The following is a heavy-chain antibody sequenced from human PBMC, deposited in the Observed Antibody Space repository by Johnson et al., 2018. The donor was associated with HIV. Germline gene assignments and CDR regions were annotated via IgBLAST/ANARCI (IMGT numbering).Heavy chain of an antibody. CDR1: GFTFTNHY. Sequence: VQLVESGGGLVQPGGSLRLSCAASGFTFTNHYMTWVRQAPGKGLEWVANIKQDASEKYSVDSVKGRFTISRDNAKSSLYLQMNSLRAEDTAVYYCAREAVTLRWWGHVFDIWGQGTMVTVSS. CDR3: AREAVTLRWWGHVFDI. D-gene: IGHD2-15*01. J-gene: IGHJ3*02. CDR2: IKQDASEK. V-gene: IGHV3-7*01.